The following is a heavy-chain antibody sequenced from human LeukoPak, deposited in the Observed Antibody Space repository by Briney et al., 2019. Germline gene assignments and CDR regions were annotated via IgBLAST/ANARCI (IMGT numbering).Heavy chain of an antibody. CDR3: ARGPTVRDMDV. CDR1: GGPIRSYL. J-gene: IGHJ6*03. V-gene: IGHV4-59*01. CDR2: IYYSGSN. D-gene: IGHD4-11*01. Sequence: SETLSLTCSVWGGPIRSYLWRWIRPPPPKGLAWIGYIYYSGSNNYNPSIKSRVTISVDTSKNQFSLKLNSVTAADTAVYYCARGPTVRDMDVWGKGTTVTVSS.